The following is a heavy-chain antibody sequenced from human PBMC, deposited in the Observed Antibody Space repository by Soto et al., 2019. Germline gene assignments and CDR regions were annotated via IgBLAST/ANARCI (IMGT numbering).Heavy chain of an antibody. J-gene: IGHJ3*02. CDR3: ARGEGDVDTAMVDAFDI. CDR1: GGSISSGGYY. V-gene: IGHV4-31*03. CDR2: IYYSWST. D-gene: IGHD5-18*01. Sequence: PSETLSLTCTLSGGSISSGGYYWSWIRQHPGKGLEWIGYIYYSWSTYYNPSLKSRVTISVHTSKNQFSLKLSSVTAADTAVYYCARGEGDVDTAMVDAFDIWGQGTMVTVSS.